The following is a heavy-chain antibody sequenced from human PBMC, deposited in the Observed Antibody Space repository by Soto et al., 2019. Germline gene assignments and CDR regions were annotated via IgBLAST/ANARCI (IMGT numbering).Heavy chain of an antibody. J-gene: IGHJ6*04. CDR1: GGSISSGDYY. V-gene: IGHV4-30-4*01. D-gene: IGHD1-7*01. CDR2: IYYSGST. CDR3: ARKYNWNYDYGMDV. Sequence: SGTLSLTGTVSGGSISSGDYYWTWIRQPPGKGLVWIGYIYYSGSTYYNPSLKSRVTISVDTSKNQFSLKLSSVTAADTAVYYCARKYNWNYDYGMDVWGKWTTVTVSS.